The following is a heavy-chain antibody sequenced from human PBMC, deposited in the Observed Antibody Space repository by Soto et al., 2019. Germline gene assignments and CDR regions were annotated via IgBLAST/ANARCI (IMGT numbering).Heavy chain of an antibody. J-gene: IGHJ5*02. CDR1: GGSFSGYY. CDR2: INHSGST. Sequence: PSETLSLTCAVYGGSFSGYYWSWIRQPPGKGLEWIGEINHSGSTNYNPSLKSRVTISVDTSKRLFSLKLTSVSAADTAVYYCARVPTYYQDSIGYQPFHPWGQGTLVTVSS. CDR3: ARVPTYYQDSIGYQPFHP. D-gene: IGHD3-22*01. V-gene: IGHV4-34*01.